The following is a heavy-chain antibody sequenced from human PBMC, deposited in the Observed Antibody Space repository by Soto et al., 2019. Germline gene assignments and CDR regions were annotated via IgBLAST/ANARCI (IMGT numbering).Heavy chain of an antibody. CDR2: ISAYNGNI. Sequence: GSVKVSCKAAAYTFTNYGISWVRQAPGQGLEWMGWISAYNGNINYAQKFRGRVTMTTDTSTSSAYLEVRSLRSDDTAVYYCARSGSSWNLRECERWGKETLVSVSS. CDR1: AYTFTNYG. J-gene: IGHJ4*02. CDR3: ARSGSSWNLRECER. D-gene: IGHD6-13*01. V-gene: IGHV1-18*01.